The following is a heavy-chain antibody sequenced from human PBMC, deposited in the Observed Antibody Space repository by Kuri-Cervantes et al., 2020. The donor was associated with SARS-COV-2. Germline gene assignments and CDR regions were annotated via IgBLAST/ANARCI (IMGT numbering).Heavy chain of an antibody. CDR3: ARGEAARGVMVGFKWRGAGPLHF. J-gene: IGHJ4*02. D-gene: IGHD3-10*01. Sequence: ASVQVSCKASGDALTDYYTNWVRRDPGQGLEWMGWVNPNTGGRNYAQKFQGCVTMTRSTSLTTSYMELTRLTSDDSAAYFCARGEAARGVMVGFKWRGAGPLHFWGQGTLVTVSS. CDR1: GDALTDYY. V-gene: IGHV1-2*04. CDR2: VNPNTGGR.